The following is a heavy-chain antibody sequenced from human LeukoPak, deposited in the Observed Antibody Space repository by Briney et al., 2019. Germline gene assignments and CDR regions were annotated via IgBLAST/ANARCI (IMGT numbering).Heavy chain of an antibody. CDR3: AKGEGSMLFDY. V-gene: IGHV3-30*18. CDR1: GFTFSSYG. J-gene: IGHJ4*02. CDR2: ISYDGSSK. D-gene: IGHD2-8*01. Sequence: GGSLRLSCAASGFTFSSYGMHWVRQAPGKGLEWVAVISYDGSSKYYADSVKGRFTISRDNSKNTLYLQMNSLRAEDTAVYYCAKGEGSMLFDYWGQGTLVTVSS.